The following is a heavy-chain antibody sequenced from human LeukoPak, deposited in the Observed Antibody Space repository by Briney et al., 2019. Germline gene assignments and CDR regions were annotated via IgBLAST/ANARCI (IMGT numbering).Heavy chain of an antibody. CDR2: INSNSGDT. V-gene: IGHV1-2*02. CDR1: GYTFTGYY. J-gene: IGHJ4*02. D-gene: IGHD6-19*01. Sequence: ASVQVSCKASGYTFTGYYMHWVRQAPGQGLEWMGWINSNSGDTNYAQKFQGRVTMTRDTSISTAYMELSRLRSDDTAVYYCARSLPGRQWLVPIDYWGQGTLVTVSS. CDR3: ARSLPGRQWLVPIDY.